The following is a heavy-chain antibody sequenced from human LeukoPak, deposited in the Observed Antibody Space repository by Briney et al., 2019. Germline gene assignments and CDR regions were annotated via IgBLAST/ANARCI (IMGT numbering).Heavy chain of an antibody. J-gene: IGHJ3*02. CDR1: GYTFTSYA. D-gene: IGHD2-21*02. CDR3: ARGPCGDCYSGAFDM. Sequence: RASVKVSCKASGYTFTSYAMHWVRQAPGQRLEWMGWINTGNGNTKYSQKFQGRVTITRDTSASTAYMELNSLRAEDTAVYYCARGPCGDCYSGAFDMWGQGTVVTVSS. V-gene: IGHV1-3*04. CDR2: INTGNGNT.